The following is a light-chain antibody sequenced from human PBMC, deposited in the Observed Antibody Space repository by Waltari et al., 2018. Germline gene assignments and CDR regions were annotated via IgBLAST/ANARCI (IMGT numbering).Light chain of an antibody. J-gene: IGKJ4*01. V-gene: IGKV3D-15*01. Sequence: EIVMTQSPATLSVSPGERATLSCRASQSVSSNLAWYQQKPGQAPRLLMYGASTRATGIPARVSGSGSGTEFTLTISSLQSEDFALYYCQQYNNWPPRATFGGGTKVELK. CDR1: QSVSSN. CDR2: GAS. CDR3: QQYNNWPPRAT.